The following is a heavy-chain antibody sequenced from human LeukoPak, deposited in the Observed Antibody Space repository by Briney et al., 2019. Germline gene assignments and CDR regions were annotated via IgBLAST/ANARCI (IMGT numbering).Heavy chain of an antibody. J-gene: IGHJ4*02. V-gene: IGHV3-20*04. Sequence: SGGSLRLSCAASGFTFSSYAMSWVRQAPGKGLEWVSGINWSGGSTDYADFVKGRFTISRDTSKNSLYLQMNSLRAEDTALYYCARTGYSRSWRNYFDYWGQGTLVTVSS. CDR3: ARTGYSRSWRNYFDY. CDR2: INWSGGST. CDR1: GFTFSSYA. D-gene: IGHD6-13*01.